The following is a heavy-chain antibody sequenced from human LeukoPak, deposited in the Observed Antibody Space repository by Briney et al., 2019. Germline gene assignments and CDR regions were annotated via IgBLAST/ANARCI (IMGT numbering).Heavy chain of an antibody. V-gene: IGHV4-4*07. CDR3: VRDNRYCSGGTCYSGQDY. Sequence: PSETLSLTCTVSGGSISNYYWNWIRQPAGKGLEWIGRIYASGTINYNPSLKSRVTMSLDTSKSQFSLILSSVTAADTAVYYCVRDNRYCSGGTCYSGQDYWGQGTLVTVSS. D-gene: IGHD2-15*01. CDR2: IYASGTI. J-gene: IGHJ4*02. CDR1: GGSISNYY.